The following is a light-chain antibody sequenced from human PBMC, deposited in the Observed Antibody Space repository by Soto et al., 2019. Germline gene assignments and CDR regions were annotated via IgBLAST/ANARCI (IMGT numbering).Light chain of an antibody. Sequence: EMVLTQSPGTLSLSTGERATLSCRASQSVYNNYIAWYQQSPGQAPRVLIYGASTRATGTPDRFSGSGSGTDFTFTISRLEPEDSAVYYCQQYGNSVTFGGGTKVDIK. J-gene: IGKJ4*01. V-gene: IGKV3-20*01. CDR3: QQYGNSVT. CDR2: GAS. CDR1: QSVYNNY.